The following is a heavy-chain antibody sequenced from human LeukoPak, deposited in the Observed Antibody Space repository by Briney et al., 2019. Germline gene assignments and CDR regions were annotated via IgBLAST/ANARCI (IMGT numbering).Heavy chain of an antibody. CDR2: IYYSGST. V-gene: IGHV4-59*01. Sequence: PSETLSLTCTVSGGYISSYYCSWIRQPPGKGLEWIGYIYYSGSTNYNPSLKSRATISVDTSKNQFSLKLSSVTAADTAVYYCARSSVTTFFDYWGQGTLVTVSS. CDR3: ARSSVTTFFDY. J-gene: IGHJ4*02. CDR1: GGYISSYY. D-gene: IGHD3-10*02.